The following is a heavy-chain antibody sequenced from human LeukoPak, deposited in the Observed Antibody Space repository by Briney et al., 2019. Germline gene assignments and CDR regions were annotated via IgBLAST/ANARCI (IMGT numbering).Heavy chain of an antibody. CDR2: IYYSGST. CDR3: ARGQWLVPDYYYYGMDV. V-gene: IGHV4-59*01. D-gene: IGHD6-19*01. Sequence: PETLSLTCTVSGGSISSYYWSWIRQPPGKGLEWIGYIYYSGSTNYNPSLKSRVTISVDTSKNQFSLKLSSVTAADTAVYYCARGQWLVPDYYYYGMDVWGQGTTVTVSS. J-gene: IGHJ6*02. CDR1: GGSISSYY.